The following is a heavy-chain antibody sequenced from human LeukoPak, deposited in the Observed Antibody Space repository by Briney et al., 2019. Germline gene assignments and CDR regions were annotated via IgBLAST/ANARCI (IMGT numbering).Heavy chain of an antibody. D-gene: IGHD3-10*01. CDR3: ARAGEGFDT. CDR2: IWYDASNT. Sequence: GGSLRLSCAASGFTFSNYGVHWGRQAPGKGVGWGAVIWYDASNTYYGASVKGPFTISRDNSKHTLYLQMSSLRAEDTAIYYCARAGEGFDTWGQGTKVTVSS. V-gene: IGHV3-33*01. CDR1: GFTFSNYG. J-gene: IGHJ3*02.